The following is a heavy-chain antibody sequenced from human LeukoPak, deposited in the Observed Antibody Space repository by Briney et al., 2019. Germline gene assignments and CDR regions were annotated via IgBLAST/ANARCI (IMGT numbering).Heavy chain of an antibody. CDR2: IYTSGST. CDR1: GGSISSGSYY. V-gene: IGHV4-61*02. J-gene: IGHJ4*02. Sequence: SETLSLTCTVSGGSISSGSYYWSWIRQPAGKGLEWIGRIYTSGSTNYNPSLKSRVTISVDTSKNQFSLKLSSVTAADTAVYYCARDQHWAAGQKLGGFDYWGQGALVTVSS. D-gene: IGHD6-19*01. CDR3: ARDQHWAAGQKLGGFDY.